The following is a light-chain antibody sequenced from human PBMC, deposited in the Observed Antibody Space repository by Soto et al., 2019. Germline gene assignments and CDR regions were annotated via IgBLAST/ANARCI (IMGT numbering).Light chain of an antibody. V-gene: IGKV1-39*01. CDR3: QQTYSPPYT. CDR1: QSITSRGSGNIHYY. Sequence: DIQVTQSPPSLSASVGDRVTITCRASQSITSRGSGNIHYYLNWYQQKPGKAPNLLIYAGSTLYGGVPSRFGGSGSGTDFTLTISSLQPEDSATYYCQQTYSPPYTFAQGTKLEIK. CDR2: AGS. J-gene: IGKJ2*01.